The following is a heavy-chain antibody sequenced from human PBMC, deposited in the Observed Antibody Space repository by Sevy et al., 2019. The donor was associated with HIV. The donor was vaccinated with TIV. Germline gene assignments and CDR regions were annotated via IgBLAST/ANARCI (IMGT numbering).Heavy chain of an antibody. V-gene: IGHV3-23*01. J-gene: IGHJ4*02. CDR1: GFTFSSYA. CDR2: ISGSGGGT. D-gene: IGHD4-17*01. Sequence: GGSLRLSCAASGFTFSSYAMSWVRQAPGKGLEWVSAISGSGGGTYYADSVKGRFTISRDNSKNTLYLQMNSLRAGDTAVYYCARGVTTVTPFDYWGQGTLVTVSS. CDR3: ARGVTTVTPFDY.